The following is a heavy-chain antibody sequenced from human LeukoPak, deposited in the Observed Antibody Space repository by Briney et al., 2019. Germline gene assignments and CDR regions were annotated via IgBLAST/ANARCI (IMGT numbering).Heavy chain of an antibody. CDR1: GFSFSTYG. V-gene: IGHV3-30*02. CDR2: IRYDGSNK. CDR3: ANLARTAVVTLDY. D-gene: IGHD4-23*01. Sequence: GGSLRLSCAGSGFSFSTYGMTWVRQAPGKGLEWVAFIRYDGSNKYYADSVKGRFTVSRDNSKNTLYLQMNSLRAEDTAVYYCANLARTAVVTLDYWGQGTLVTVSS. J-gene: IGHJ4*02.